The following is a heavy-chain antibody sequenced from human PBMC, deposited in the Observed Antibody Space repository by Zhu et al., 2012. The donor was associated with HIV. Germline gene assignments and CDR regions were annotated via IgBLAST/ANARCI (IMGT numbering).Heavy chain of an antibody. Sequence: EAQLVESGGGLVQPGGSLRLSCAASGFTFRTYWMHWVRQVPGKGLVWASRTNEDGSRIDYADSVKGRFTISRDNAKNTLYLQMNSLRVEDTAVYYCGRDRGGFGSYWGQGTLVTVSS. CDR3: GRDRGGFGSY. CDR1: GFTFRTYW. J-gene: IGHJ4*02. D-gene: IGHD3-10*01. CDR2: TNEDGSRI. V-gene: IGHV3-74*01.